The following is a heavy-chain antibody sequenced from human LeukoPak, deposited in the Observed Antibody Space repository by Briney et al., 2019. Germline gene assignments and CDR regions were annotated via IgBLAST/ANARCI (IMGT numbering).Heavy chain of an antibody. CDR2: ITPNSGGT. Sequence: ASVKVSCKASGYTFPGYYMHWVRQAPGQGLEWMGWITPNSGGTNYAQQFQGRVTMTRDTSISTAYMELSRLRSDDTAVYYCARDGGRLVRGVIIHYFDYWGQGTLVTVSS. V-gene: IGHV1-2*02. CDR1: GYTFPGYY. J-gene: IGHJ4*02. D-gene: IGHD3-10*01. CDR3: ARDGGRLVRGVIIHYFDY.